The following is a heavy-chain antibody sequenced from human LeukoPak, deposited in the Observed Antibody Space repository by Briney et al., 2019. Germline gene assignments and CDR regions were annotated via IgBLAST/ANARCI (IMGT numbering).Heavy chain of an antibody. CDR3: ARDVSAGDPRGYFDY. V-gene: IGHV3-30*04. J-gene: IGHJ4*02. CDR1: GFTFSCYA. CDR2: ISYDGSNK. Sequence: GGSLRLSCAASGFTFSCYAMHWVRQAPGKGLEWVAVISYDGSNKYYADSVKGRFTISRDNSKNTLYLQMNSLRAEDTAVYYSARDVSAGDPRGYFDYWGQGTMVTVSS. D-gene: IGHD2-21*02.